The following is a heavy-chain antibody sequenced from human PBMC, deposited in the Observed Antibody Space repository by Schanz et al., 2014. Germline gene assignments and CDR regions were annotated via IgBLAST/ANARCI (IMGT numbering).Heavy chain of an antibody. CDR3: TADLWFGAVWGVW. D-gene: IGHD3-10*01. CDR2: IYIGGNT. Sequence: ERLVESGGGVVQPGRSLRLSCAASGFTFSSYAMSWVRQAPGKGLEWVSFIYIGGNTYYADSVKGRFTISSDNSKSTLYLQMSTLRAEDTAVYYCTADLWFGAVWGVWWGQGTLVTVSS. V-gene: IGHV3-23*04. CDR1: GFTFSSYA. J-gene: IGHJ4*02.